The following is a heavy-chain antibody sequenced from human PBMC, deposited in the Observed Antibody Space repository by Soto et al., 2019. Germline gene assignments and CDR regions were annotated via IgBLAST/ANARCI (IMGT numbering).Heavy chain of an antibody. CDR3: AKDLGTMIVVVIAPNFDY. Sequence: GGSQRLSCTASGCTFSSYAMSWVGQAPGKGLEWVSAISGSGGSTYYADSVKGRFTISRDKSKNTLYLQMNSLRAEDTAVYYCAKDLGTMIVVVIAPNFDYWGQGTLVPGSS. CDR2: ISGSGGST. CDR1: GCTFSSYA. D-gene: IGHD3-22*01. V-gene: IGHV3-23*01. J-gene: IGHJ4*02.